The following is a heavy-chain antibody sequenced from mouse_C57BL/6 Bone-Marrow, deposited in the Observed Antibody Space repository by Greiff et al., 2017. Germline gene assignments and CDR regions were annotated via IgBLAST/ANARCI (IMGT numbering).Heavy chain of an antibody. D-gene: IGHD1-1*01. CDR1: GYTFTSYW. CDR3: ARGAILRSFAY. V-gene: IGHV1-64*01. Sequence: QVQLKQPGAELVKPGASVKLSCKASGYTFTSYWMHWVKQRPGHGLEWIGMIHPNSGSTNYNEKFKSKATLTVDKSSSTAYMQLSSLTSEDSAVYYCARGAILRSFAYWGQGTLVTVSA. CDR2: IHPNSGST. J-gene: IGHJ3*01.